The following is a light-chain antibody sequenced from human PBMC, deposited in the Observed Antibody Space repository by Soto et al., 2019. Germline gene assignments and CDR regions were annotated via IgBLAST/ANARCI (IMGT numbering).Light chain of an antibody. Sequence: DIVLTQSPGTLSLSPGDRATLSCRASQSVSTSYLAWYQQKPGQAPRLLIYGASSRATGIPARFSGSGSGTDFTLTISSLEPEDFAVYYCQQRSNWPPITFGQGTLLEVK. J-gene: IGKJ5*01. V-gene: IGKV3D-20*02. CDR3: QQRSNWPPIT. CDR2: GAS. CDR1: QSVSTSY.